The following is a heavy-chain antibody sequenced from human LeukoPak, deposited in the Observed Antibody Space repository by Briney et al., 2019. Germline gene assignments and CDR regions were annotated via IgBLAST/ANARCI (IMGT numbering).Heavy chain of an antibody. V-gene: IGHV1-2*02. CDR2: INPNTGDT. CDR3: ARVFLTGTTAGFDY. Sequence: ASVKVSCKASGYTFTDYYVHWVRQAPGQGLEWMGWINPNTGDTNYAQKFQGRVTMTKDTSISTAYMELSRLRYDDTAVYYCARVFLTGTTAGFDYWGQGTLVTVSS. CDR1: GYTFTDYY. J-gene: IGHJ4*02. D-gene: IGHD1-20*01.